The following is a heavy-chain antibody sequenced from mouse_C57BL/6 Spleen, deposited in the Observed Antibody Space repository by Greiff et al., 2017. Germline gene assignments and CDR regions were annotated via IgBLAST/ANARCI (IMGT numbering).Heavy chain of an antibody. V-gene: IGHV1-59*01. CDR2: IDPSDSYT. J-gene: IGHJ1*03. Sequence: QVQLQQPGAELVRPGTSVKLSCKASGYTFTSYWMHWVKQRPGQGLEWIGVIDPSDSYTNYKQKFKGKATLTVDTSSSTAYMQLSSLTSEDSAVYYSARRGYFDVWGTGTTVTVSS. CDR1: GYTFTSYW. CDR3: ARRGYFDV.